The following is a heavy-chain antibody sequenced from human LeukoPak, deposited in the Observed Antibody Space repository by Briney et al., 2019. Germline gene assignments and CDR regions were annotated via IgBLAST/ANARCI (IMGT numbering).Heavy chain of an antibody. Sequence: SETLSLTCTVSGGSISSGGYYWSWIRQHPGKGLEWIGYIYYSGSTYYNPSLKSRVTISVDTSKNQFSLKLSSVTAADTAVYYCARVRITMIRGRPTSAFDIWGQGTMVTVSS. D-gene: IGHD3-22*01. V-gene: IGHV4-31*03. J-gene: IGHJ3*02. CDR2: IYYSGST. CDR3: ARVRITMIRGRPTSAFDI. CDR1: GGSISSGGYY.